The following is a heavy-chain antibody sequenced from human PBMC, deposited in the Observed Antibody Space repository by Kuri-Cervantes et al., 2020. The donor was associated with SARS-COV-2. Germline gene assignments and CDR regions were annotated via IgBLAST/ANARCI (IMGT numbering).Heavy chain of an antibody. V-gene: IGHV1-2*02. CDR1: GYTFTGYY. J-gene: IGHJ4*02. CDR3: ARGSITMFGVVTSFDD. CDR2: INPNSGGT. Sequence: ASVKVSCKASGYTFTGYYMHWVRQAPGQGLEWMGWINPNSGGTNYAQKFQGRVTMTRDTSTSTAYMELSRLRSDDTAVYYCARGSITMFGVVTSFDDWGQGTLVTVSS. D-gene: IGHD3-3*01.